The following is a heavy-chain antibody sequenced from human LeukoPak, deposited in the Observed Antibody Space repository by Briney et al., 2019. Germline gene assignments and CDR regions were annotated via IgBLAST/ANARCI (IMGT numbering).Heavy chain of an antibody. D-gene: IGHD4-11*01. Sequence: SETLSLTCTVSGASITRYYWSWIRQPAGKGLEWIGRIYTSENTNYDPSLKSRVTMSVDTSKNQFSLKLSSVTAADTAVYYCAATDSKNYFDYWDQGTLVTVSS. CDR3: AATDSKNYFDY. CDR1: GASITRYY. J-gene: IGHJ4*02. CDR2: IYTSENT. V-gene: IGHV4-4*07.